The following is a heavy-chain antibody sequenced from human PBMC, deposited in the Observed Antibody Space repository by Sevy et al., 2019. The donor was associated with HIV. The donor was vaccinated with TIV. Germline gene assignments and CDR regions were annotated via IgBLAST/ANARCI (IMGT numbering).Heavy chain of an antibody. V-gene: IGHV3-11*01. J-gene: IGHJ4*02. Sequence: GGSLRLSCAASGFTFSDNYMSWIRQAPGKGLEWVSYISSRGSTIYYADSVKDRFTISRDNANNSLYLQMKSLGAEDTAVYYCARVRYNYGSYYFDHWGQGTLVTVSS. CDR1: GFTFSDNY. CDR2: ISSRGSTI. CDR3: ARVRYNYGSYYFDH. D-gene: IGHD5-18*01.